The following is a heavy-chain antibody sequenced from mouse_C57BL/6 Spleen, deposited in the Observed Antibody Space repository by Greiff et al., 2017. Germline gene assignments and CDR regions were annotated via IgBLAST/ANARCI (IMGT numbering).Heavy chain of an antibody. CDR1: GYTFTSYW. J-gene: IGHJ4*01. V-gene: IGHV1-55*01. CDR2: IYPGSGST. D-gene: IGHD2-5*01. Sequence: QVQLQQPGAELVKPGASVKMSCKASGYTFTSYWITWVKQRPGQGLEWIGDIYPGSGSTNYNEKFKSKATLTVDTSSSTAYMQLSSLTSEDSAVYYCARGVYSNYPDYYAMDYWGQGTSVTVSS. CDR3: ARGVYSNYPDYYAMDY.